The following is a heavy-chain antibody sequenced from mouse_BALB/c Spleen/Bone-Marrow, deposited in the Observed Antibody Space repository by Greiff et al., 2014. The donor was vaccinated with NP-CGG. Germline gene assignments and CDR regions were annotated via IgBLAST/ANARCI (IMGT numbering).Heavy chain of an antibody. J-gene: IGHJ2*01. CDR1: GYTFTSYW. D-gene: IGHD1-1*01. Sequence: QVQLQQSGAELVRPGASVKLSCKASGYTFTSYWINWVKQRPGQGLEWIGNIYPSDSYTNYNQKFKDKATLTVDKSSSTAYMQPSSPTSEDSAVYYCSRGYYGSSYDYWGQGTPLAVSS. CDR3: SRGYYGSSYDY. CDR2: IYPSDSYT. V-gene: IGHV1-69*02.